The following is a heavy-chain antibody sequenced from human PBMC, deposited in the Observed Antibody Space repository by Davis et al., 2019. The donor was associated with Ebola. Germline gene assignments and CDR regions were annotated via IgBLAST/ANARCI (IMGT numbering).Heavy chain of an antibody. Sequence: GGSLRLSCAASGFTFDDYAMTWVRQAPGMGLEWVSGINWNGGSTGYADSVKGRFTTPRDNAKNSLYLRLSSLRAEDTALYYCARVNAVTGYSRFDSWGQGTLVTVSS. CDR2: INWNGGST. D-gene: IGHD3-9*01. CDR3: ARVNAVTGYSRFDS. J-gene: IGHJ5*01. V-gene: IGHV3-20*04. CDR1: GFTFDDYA.